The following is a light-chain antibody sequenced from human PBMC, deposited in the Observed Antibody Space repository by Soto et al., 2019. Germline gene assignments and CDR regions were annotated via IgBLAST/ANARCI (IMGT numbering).Light chain of an antibody. CDR3: QQRDQWPVT. CDR2: DAS. V-gene: IGKV3-11*01. J-gene: IGKJ4*01. CDR1: QSIGSH. Sequence: EVVLTQSPATLSLSVGGRATLFCTASQSIGSHLAWYQQKPGQPPRLLIYDASNRPSGVPARFSCSVSGTFYTLSISSLEPEDFVVYYWQQRDQWPVTFGGGTKVEFK.